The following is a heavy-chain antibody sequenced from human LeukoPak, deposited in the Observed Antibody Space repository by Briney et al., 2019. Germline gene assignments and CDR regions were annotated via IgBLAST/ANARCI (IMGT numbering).Heavy chain of an antibody. Sequence: GGSLRLSCAASGFTFSSYAMSWVRQAPGKGLEWVSAISGGGGGTFYADSVKGRFTISRDNSKNTLYLEVNSLRAEDTAVYYCAKDPRGSVAGDWGQGTLVTVSS. CDR3: AKDPRGSVAGD. CDR1: GFTFSSYA. CDR2: ISGGGGGT. D-gene: IGHD6-19*01. J-gene: IGHJ4*02. V-gene: IGHV3-23*01.